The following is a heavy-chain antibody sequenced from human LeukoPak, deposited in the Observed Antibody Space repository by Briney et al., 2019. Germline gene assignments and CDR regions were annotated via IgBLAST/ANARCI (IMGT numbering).Heavy chain of an antibody. J-gene: IGHJ4*02. Sequence: PGGSLRLSCAASGFTFGTYGMSWVRQAPGKGLEWASSIISSGGSTYYADSVKGRFTISRDNSKNTLYLQMNSLRAEDTAVYYCAKGSGYTYGLYYFEYWGQGTLITVSS. CDR1: GFTFGTYG. V-gene: IGHV3-23*01. D-gene: IGHD5-18*01. CDR3: AKGSGYTYGLYYFEY. CDR2: IISSGGST.